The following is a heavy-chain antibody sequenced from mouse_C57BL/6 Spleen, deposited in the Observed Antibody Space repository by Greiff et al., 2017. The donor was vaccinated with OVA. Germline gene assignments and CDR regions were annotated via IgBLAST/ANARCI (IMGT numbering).Heavy chain of an antibody. CDR2: IRSKSNNYAT. Sequence: DVMLVESGGGLVQPKGSLKLSCAASGFSFNTYAMNWVRQAPGKGLEWVARIRSKSNNYATYYADSVKDRFTISRDDSESMLYLQMNNLKTEDTAMYYCVRPGYGSSYWYFDVWGTGTTVTVSS. CDR3: VRPGYGSSYWYFDV. J-gene: IGHJ1*03. CDR1: GFSFNTYA. V-gene: IGHV10-1*01. D-gene: IGHD1-1*01.